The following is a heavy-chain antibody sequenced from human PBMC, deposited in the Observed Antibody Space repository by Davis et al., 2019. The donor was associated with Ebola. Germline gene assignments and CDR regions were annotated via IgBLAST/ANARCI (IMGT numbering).Heavy chain of an antibody. V-gene: IGHV4-34*01. CDR3: ARGGGFGGYGMDV. J-gene: IGHJ6*02. D-gene: IGHD3-10*01. CDR1: GGSFSGYY. Sequence: MPSETLSHTCAVYGGSFSGYYWTWIRQPPGKGLEWIGEINYSGSTNYNPSLKSRVTISVDTSKNQFSLKLSSVTAADTAVYYCARGGGFGGYGMDVWGQGTTVTVSS. CDR2: INYSGST.